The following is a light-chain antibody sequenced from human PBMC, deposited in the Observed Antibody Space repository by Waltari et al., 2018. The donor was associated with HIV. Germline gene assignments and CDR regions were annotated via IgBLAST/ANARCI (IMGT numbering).Light chain of an antibody. CDR1: RSNIGSKY. J-gene: IGLJ2*01. CDR2: RNN. V-gene: IGLV1-47*01. Sequence: QSVLTQPPSASGTPGQRVTISCSGSRSNIGSKYVYWYQQLPGEAPKRLIHRNNQRPSGVPDRFSGSKSGTSASLAISGLRSEDEADYHCTAWDDSLSGVVFGGGTKLTVL. CDR3: TAWDDSLSGVV.